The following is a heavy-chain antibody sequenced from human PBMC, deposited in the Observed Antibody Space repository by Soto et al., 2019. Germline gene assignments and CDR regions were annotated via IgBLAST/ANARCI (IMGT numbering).Heavy chain of an antibody. Sequence: QVQLVESGGGVVQPGRSLRLSCAASGFTFSSYAMHWVRQAPGKGLEWVALISYDGSNQYYADSVKGRFTISRDNSKNTLYLQMFSLRAEDTAVYYCARAQTTVTPHYYYSGMDVWGQGTTVTVSS. V-gene: IGHV3-30-3*01. J-gene: IGHJ6*02. D-gene: IGHD4-17*01. CDR3: ARAQTTVTPHYYYSGMDV. CDR2: ISYDGSNQ. CDR1: GFTFSSYA.